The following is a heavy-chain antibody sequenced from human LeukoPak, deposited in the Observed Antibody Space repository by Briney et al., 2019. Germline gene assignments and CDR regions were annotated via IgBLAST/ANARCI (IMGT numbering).Heavy chain of an antibody. CDR3: ARETIVGANNPSFDY. CDR2: INPSGGST. Sequence: ASVKVSCTASGYTFTSYYMHWVRQAPGQGLEWMGIINPSGGSTSYAQKFQGRVTMTRDTSTSTVYMELSGLRSEDTAVYYCARETIVGANNPSFDYWGQGTLVTVSS. CDR1: GYTFTSYY. V-gene: IGHV1-46*01. J-gene: IGHJ4*02. D-gene: IGHD1-26*01.